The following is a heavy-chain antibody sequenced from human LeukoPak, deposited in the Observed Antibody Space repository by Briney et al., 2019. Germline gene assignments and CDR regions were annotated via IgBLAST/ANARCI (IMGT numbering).Heavy chain of an antibody. Sequence: GGSLRLSCAASGFTFSTYAMSWVRQAPGKGLEWVSVVSGTGGRTYYADSVKGRFTISRDNSKNTLYLQMNSLRAEDTAVYYCAKDPDNADYFDYWGQGTLVTVSS. CDR2: VSGTGGRT. CDR3: AKDPDNADYFDY. CDR1: GFTFSTYA. D-gene: IGHD5-24*01. V-gene: IGHV3-23*01. J-gene: IGHJ4*02.